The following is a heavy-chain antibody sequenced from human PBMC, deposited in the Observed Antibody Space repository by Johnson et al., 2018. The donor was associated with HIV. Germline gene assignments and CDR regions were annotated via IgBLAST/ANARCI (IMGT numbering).Heavy chain of an antibody. D-gene: IGHD1-26*01. CDR3: AREGRLGSYLGGVAFDI. CDR2: IKQDGSEK. V-gene: IGHV3-7*01. Sequence: VQLVESGGGLVQPGGSLRLSCAASGFTFSNYWMSWVRQAPGKGLEWVANIKQDGSEKYYADSVKGRFTISRDNSKNTLYLQMNSLRAEDTAVYYCAREGRLGSYLGGVAFDIWGQGTMVTVSS. CDR1: GFTFSNYW. J-gene: IGHJ3*02.